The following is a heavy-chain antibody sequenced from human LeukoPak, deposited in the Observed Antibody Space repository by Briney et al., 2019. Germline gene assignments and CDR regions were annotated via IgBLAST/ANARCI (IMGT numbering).Heavy chain of an antibody. J-gene: IGHJ4*02. CDR3: AKGGGTGYSSSWYSN. D-gene: IGHD6-13*01. V-gene: IGHV3-30*02. CDR1: GFTFSSSG. CDR2: IRYDGSNK. Sequence: GGSLRLSCAASGFTFSSSGLHWVRQAPGKGLDWVAFIRYDGSNKFYTDSVKGRFTLSRDNSKNTLYLQMNSLRVEDTAMYYCAKGGGTGYSSSWYSNWGQGTLVTVSS.